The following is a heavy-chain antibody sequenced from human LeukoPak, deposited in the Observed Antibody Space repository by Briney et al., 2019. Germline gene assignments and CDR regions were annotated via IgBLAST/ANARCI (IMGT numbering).Heavy chain of an antibody. J-gene: IGHJ4*02. D-gene: IGHD3-16*02. CDR2: ISAYNGNT. CDR3: ARGPYYDYVWGSYRYKGRGYDFDY. V-gene: IGHV1-18*01. Sequence: ASVKVSCKASGYTFTSYGISWVRQAPGQGLEWMGWISAYNGNTNYAQKLQGRVTMTTDTSTSTAYMELRSLRSDDTAVYYCARGPYYDYVWGSYRYKGRGYDFDYWGQGTLVTVSS. CDR1: GYTFTSYG.